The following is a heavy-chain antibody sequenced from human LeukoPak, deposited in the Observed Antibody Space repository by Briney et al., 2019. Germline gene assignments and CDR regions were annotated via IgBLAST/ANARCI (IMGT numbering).Heavy chain of an antibody. CDR3: ARDRIAFFTSPVDV. CDR2: INTNTGNP. D-gene: IGHD3-3*02. CDR1: GYTFTSYA. V-gene: IGHV7-4-1*02. J-gene: IGHJ6*02. Sequence: ASVKVSCKASGYTFTSYAMNWVRQAPGQGLEWTGWINTNTGNPTYAQGFTGRFVFSLDTSVSTAYLQISSLKAEDTAVYYCARDRIAFFTSPVDVWGQGTTVTVSS.